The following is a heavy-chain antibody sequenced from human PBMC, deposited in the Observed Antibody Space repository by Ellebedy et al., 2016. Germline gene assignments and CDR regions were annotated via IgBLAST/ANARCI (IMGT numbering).Heavy chain of an antibody. CDR2: ISRNGSLV. Sequence: GESLKISCSASGFIFSSHAMHWVRQAPGKGLEYVSAISRNGSLVYYVDSVRGRFTISRDNAKNTLYLQMNSLRVEDTGMYFCVKDGKRTKDDYWGQGTLVTVSS. D-gene: IGHD1-1*01. CDR1: GFIFSSHA. J-gene: IGHJ4*02. CDR3: VKDGKRTKDDY. V-gene: IGHV3-64D*06.